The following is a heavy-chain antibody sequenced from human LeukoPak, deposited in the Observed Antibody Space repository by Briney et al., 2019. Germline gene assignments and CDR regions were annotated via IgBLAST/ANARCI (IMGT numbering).Heavy chain of an antibody. CDR3: ARALGTTIDY. CDR1: GGSISSGGYY. D-gene: IGHD1-7*01. J-gene: IGHJ4*02. V-gene: IGHV4-30-2*01. Sequence: SETLSLTCTVSGGSISSGGYYWGWIRRPPGKGLEWIGYIYHSGSTYYNPSLKSRVTISVDRSKNQFSLKLSSVTAADTAVYYCARALGTTIDYWGQGTLVTVSS. CDR2: IYHSGST.